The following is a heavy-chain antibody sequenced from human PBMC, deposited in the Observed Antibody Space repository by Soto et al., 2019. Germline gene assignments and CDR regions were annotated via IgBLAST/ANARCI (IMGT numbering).Heavy chain of an antibody. CDR1: GGSFSGYY. V-gene: IGHV4-34*01. CDR2: INHSGST. D-gene: IGHD2-2*01. Sequence: PSETLSLTCAVYGGSFSGYYWSWIRQPPGKGLEWIGEINHSGSTNYNPSLKSRVTISVDTSKNQFSLKLSSVTAADTAVYYCASGGYQLLTNWFDPWGQGTLVTVSS. J-gene: IGHJ5*02. CDR3: ASGGYQLLTNWFDP.